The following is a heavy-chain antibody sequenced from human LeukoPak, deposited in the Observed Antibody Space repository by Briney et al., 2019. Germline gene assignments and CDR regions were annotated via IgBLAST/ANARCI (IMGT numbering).Heavy chain of an antibody. D-gene: IGHD6-19*01. CDR3: AKDFIAMVGYMDV. V-gene: IGHV3-23*01. Sequence: GGSLRLSCAASGFTFSSYAMTWVRQAPGKGLEWASAISASGGSTYYADSVKGRFTISRDNSKNTLYLQMTSLRAEDTAMYYCAKDFIAMVGYMDVWGKGTTVTVSS. J-gene: IGHJ6*03. CDR1: GFTFSSYA. CDR2: ISASGGST.